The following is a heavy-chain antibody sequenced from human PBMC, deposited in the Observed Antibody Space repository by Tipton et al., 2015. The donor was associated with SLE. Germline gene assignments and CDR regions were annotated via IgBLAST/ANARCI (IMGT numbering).Heavy chain of an antibody. V-gene: IGHV3-11*06. CDR3: ASLPVYYYYGMDV. J-gene: IGHJ6*02. Sequence: GSLRLSCAASGFTFSDYYMSWIRQAPGKGLEWVSYISSSSSYTNYADSVKGRFTISRDNAKNSLYLQMNSLRAEDTAVYYCASLPVYYYYGMDVWGQGTTVTVSS. CDR2: ISSSSSYT. CDR1: GFTFSDYY.